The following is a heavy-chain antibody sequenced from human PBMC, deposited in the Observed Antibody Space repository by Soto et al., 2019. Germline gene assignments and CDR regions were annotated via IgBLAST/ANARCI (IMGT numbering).Heavy chain of an antibody. CDR2: MYISGST. Sequence: GGSLRLSCAASGVTVSSKYMNWVRQAPGKGLEWVSVMYISGSTSYADSVKGRFTISRDNSKNMLFLQMNSLRVEDTAVYYCASLQRGGTSTGFGSCGQG. D-gene: IGHD1-26*01. CDR1: GVTVSSKY. J-gene: IGHJ5*02. V-gene: IGHV3-66*01. CDR3: ASLQRGGTSTGFGS.